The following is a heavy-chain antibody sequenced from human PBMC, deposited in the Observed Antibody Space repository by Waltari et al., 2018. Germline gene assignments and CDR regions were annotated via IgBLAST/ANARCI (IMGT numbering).Heavy chain of an antibody. CDR3: ARDRGYDYGDYVYFDY. J-gene: IGHJ4*02. V-gene: IGHV4-59*01. CDR2: IDYSGST. Sequence: QVQLQESGPGLVKPSETLSLTCTVSGGSISSYYWSWLRQPPGKGLEWIGYIDYSGSTNYNPSLKSRVTISVDTSKNQFSLKLSSVTAADTAVYYCARDRGYDYGDYVYFDYWGQGTLVTVSS. CDR1: GGSISSYY. D-gene: IGHD4-17*01.